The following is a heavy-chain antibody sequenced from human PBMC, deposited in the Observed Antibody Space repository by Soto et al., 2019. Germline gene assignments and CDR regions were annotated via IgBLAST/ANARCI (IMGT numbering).Heavy chain of an antibody. D-gene: IGHD3-10*01. V-gene: IGHV1-69*13. CDR1: GGTSSSYA. Sequence: GASVKVSCKASGGTSSSYAISWVRQAPGQGLEWMGGIIPIFGTANYAQKFQGRVTITADESTSTAYMELSSLRSEDTAVYYCARDQNDYGSGNYGMDVWGKGPRVTVPS. CDR2: IIPIFGTA. CDR3: ARDQNDYGSGNYGMDV. J-gene: IGHJ6*04.